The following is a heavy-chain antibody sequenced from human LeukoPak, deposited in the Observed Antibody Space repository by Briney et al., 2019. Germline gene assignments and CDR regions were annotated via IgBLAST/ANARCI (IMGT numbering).Heavy chain of an antibody. Sequence: PGKSLRLSCAASGFTFSSYAMHWVRQAPGKGLEWVAVTSYDGSNKYYADSVKGRFTISRDNSKNTLYLQMNSLRTEDTAVYYCARGGGGLRFLEWLFDAFDIWGQGTMVTVSS. CDR3: ARGGGGLRFLEWLFDAFDI. V-gene: IGHV3-30-3*01. J-gene: IGHJ3*02. CDR1: GFTFSSYA. D-gene: IGHD3-3*01. CDR2: TSYDGSNK.